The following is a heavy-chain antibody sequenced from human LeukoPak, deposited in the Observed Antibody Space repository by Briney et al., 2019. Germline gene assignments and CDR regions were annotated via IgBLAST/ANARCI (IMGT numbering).Heavy chain of an antibody. Sequence: SGTLSLTCTVSGGSISSYYWSWIRQPPGKGLEWIGYIYYSGSTNYNPSLKSRVTISVDTSKNQFSLKLSSVTAADTAVYYCARCARRYYFDYWGQGTLVTVSS. J-gene: IGHJ4*02. CDR1: GGSISSYY. V-gene: IGHV4-59*01. CDR2: IYYSGST. CDR3: ARCARRYYFDY.